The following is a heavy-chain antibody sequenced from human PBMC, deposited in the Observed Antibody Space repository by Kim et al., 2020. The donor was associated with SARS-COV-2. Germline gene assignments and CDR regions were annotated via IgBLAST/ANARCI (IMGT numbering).Heavy chain of an antibody. CDR2: T. Sequence: TYHADAVKGRFTTSRDNSKNTVYLQMNSLRGEDTAVYYCAKTLAAAGDFWGHGTLVTVSS. D-gene: IGHD6-13*01. V-gene: IGHV3-23*01. J-gene: IGHJ4*01. CDR3: AKTLAAAGDF.